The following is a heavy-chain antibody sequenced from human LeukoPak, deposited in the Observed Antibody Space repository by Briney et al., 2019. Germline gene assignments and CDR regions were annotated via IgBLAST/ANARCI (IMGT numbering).Heavy chain of an antibody. CDR3: ARAQAHSSSYTHFDY. J-gene: IGHJ4*02. V-gene: IGHV4-59*01. CDR1: GGSTSSYY. D-gene: IGHD6-6*01. Sequence: SETLSLTCTVSGGSTSSYYWSWIRQPPGKGLEWIGYIYYSGSTNYNPSLKSRVTISVDTSKTQFSLKLSSVTAADTAVYYCARAQAHSSSYTHFDYWGQGTLVTVSS. CDR2: IYYSGST.